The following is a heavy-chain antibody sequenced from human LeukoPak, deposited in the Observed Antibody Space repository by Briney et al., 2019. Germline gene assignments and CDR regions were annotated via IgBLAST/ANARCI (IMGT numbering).Heavy chain of an antibody. D-gene: IGHD2-2*02. J-gene: IGHJ4*02. CDR3: ARGWACSGTSCYKFDY. CDR2: INHSGST. Sequence: PSETLSLXCAVSGGSFSGYYWSWIRQPPGKGLEWIGEINHSGSTNYNPSLKSRVTISVDTSKNQFSLKLSSVTAADTAVYFCARGWACSGTSCYKFDYWGQGTLVTVSS. V-gene: IGHV4-34*01. CDR1: GGSFSGYY.